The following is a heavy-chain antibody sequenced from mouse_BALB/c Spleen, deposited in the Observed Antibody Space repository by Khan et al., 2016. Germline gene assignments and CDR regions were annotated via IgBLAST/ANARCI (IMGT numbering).Heavy chain of an antibody. V-gene: IGHV9-3-1*01. CDR1: GYTFTNYG. CDR3: ARDFGSSYGWFAY. CDR2: INTYTGEP. J-gene: IGHJ3*01. D-gene: IGHD1-1*01. Sequence: QIQLGQSGPELKKPGETVKISCKASGYTFTNYGMNWVKQAPGKGLKWMGWINTYTGEPTYADDFKGRFAFSLETSASTAYLQINNLKNEDTATYFCARDFGSSYGWFAYWGHGTLVTVSA.